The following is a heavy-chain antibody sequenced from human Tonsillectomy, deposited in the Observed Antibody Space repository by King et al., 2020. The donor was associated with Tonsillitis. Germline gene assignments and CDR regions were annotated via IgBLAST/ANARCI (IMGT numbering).Heavy chain of an antibody. CDR1: GFSLSTIGMC. CDR3: VRINNDCWSGYADY. D-gene: IGHD3-3*01. CDR2: IDWDDDK. V-gene: IGHV2-70*01. Sequence: HVTLKESGPALVKPTQTLTLTCTFSGFSLSTIGMCVSWIRQPPGKALEWLALIDWDDDKYYSTSLNTRLTISKDTSKNQVVLTMTNMDPVDTATYYCVRINNDCWSGYADYWGQGTLVTVSS. J-gene: IGHJ4*02.